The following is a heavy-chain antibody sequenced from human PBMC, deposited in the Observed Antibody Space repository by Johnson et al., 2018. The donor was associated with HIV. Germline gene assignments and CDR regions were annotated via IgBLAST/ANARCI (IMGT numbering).Heavy chain of an antibody. D-gene: IGHD6-13*01. J-gene: IGHJ3*02. CDR1: GFTVSSNY. CDR3: ARQGKRLSWGGAFDI. Sequence: VQLVESGGGLIQPGGSLRLSCAASGFTVSSNYMSWFRQAPGKGLEWVANIKQDGSEKYYVDSVKGRFTISRDNVKNSMYLQMNSLRAEDTAVYYCARQGKRLSWGGAFDIWGQGTVVTVSS. CDR2: IKQDGSEK. V-gene: IGHV3-7*01.